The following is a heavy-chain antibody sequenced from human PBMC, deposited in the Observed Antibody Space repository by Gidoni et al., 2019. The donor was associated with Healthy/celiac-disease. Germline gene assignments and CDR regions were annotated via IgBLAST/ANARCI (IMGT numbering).Heavy chain of an antibody. Sequence: QVQLVQSGAEVKKPGASVKVSCKASGYSFTSYYMHGVRQATGQGLELMVIINRSGGSTSYAQKFHGRVTMTRDTSTSTVYMELSSLRSDDTAVYYCARDPAEGTTEAFDIWGQGTMVTVSS. CDR2: INRSGGST. CDR1: GYSFTSYY. CDR3: ARDPAEGTTEAFDI. D-gene: IGHD2-2*01. V-gene: IGHV1-46*01. J-gene: IGHJ3*02.